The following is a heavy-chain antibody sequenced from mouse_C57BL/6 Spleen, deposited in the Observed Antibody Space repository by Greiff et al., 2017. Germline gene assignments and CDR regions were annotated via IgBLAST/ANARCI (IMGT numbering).Heavy chain of an antibody. D-gene: IGHD1-1*01. J-gene: IGHJ2*01. CDR2: IHPNSGST. Sequence: QVQLQQPGAELVKPGASVKLSCKASGYTFTSYWMHWVKQRPGQGLEWIGMIHPNSGSTNYNEKFKSKATLTVDKSSSTAYMQLSSLTSEDSAVYYCVITTVVPFDYWGQGTTLTVSS. CDR3: VITTVVPFDY. CDR1: GYTFTSYW. V-gene: IGHV1-64*01.